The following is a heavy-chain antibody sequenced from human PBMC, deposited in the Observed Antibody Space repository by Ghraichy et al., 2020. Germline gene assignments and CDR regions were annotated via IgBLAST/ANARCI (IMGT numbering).Heavy chain of an antibody. CDR1: AYTFIDHY. V-gene: IGHV1-2*02. Sequence: ASVKVSCKASAYTFIDHYIHWVRQAPGKGLEWMGWITPSSGDTNYAQRFQGRITMTRDTSISTAYMQLIRLTSDDLAVYYCARGTMGVGPSDYWGQGTLVTVSS. D-gene: IGHD3/OR15-3a*01. CDR2: ITPSSGDT. CDR3: ARGTMGVGPSDY. J-gene: IGHJ4*02.